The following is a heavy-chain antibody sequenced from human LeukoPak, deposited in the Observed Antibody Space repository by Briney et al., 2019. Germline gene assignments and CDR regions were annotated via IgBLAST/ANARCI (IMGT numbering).Heavy chain of an antibody. D-gene: IGHD6-13*01. CDR2: IYYSGST. CDR1: GGSISSSSYY. CDR3: ARHYSSSSYTISQYFQY. V-gene: IGHV4-39*01. Sequence: SETLSLTCTVSGGSISSSSYYWGWIRQPPGKGLEWIGSIYYSGSTYYNPSLKSRVTISVDTSKNQFSLKLSSVTAADTAVYYCARHYSSSSYTISQYFQYWGQGTLVTVSS. J-gene: IGHJ1*01.